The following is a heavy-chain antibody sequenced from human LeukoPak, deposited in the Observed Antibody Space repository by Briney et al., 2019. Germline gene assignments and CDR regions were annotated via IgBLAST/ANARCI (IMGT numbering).Heavy chain of an antibody. V-gene: IGHV3-30*04. CDR3: ARVREALWFPRTSYYYYMDV. CDR2: ISYDGSNK. CDR1: GLTFSSYA. D-gene: IGHD3-10*01. Sequence: GGSLRLSCAASGLTFSSYAMHWVRQAPGKGLEWVTVISYDGSNKYYADSVKGRFTISRDNSKNTLYLQMNSLRAEDTAVYYCARVREALWFPRTSYYYYMDVWGKGTTVTVSS. J-gene: IGHJ6*03.